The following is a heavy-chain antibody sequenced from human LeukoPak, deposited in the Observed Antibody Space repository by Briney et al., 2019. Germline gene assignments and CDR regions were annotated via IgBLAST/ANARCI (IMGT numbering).Heavy chain of an antibody. CDR3: ARDRQQLVRGATGFDP. J-gene: IGHJ5*02. CDR1: GGSITSSSYY. D-gene: IGHD6-13*01. CDR2: IYYSGST. V-gene: IGHV4-61*01. Sequence: KPSETLSLTCSVSGGSITSSSYYWSWIRQPPGKGLEWIGYIYYSGSTNYNPSLKSRVTISVDTSKNQFSLKLSSVTAADTAVYYCARDRQQLVRGATGFDPWGQGTLVTVSS.